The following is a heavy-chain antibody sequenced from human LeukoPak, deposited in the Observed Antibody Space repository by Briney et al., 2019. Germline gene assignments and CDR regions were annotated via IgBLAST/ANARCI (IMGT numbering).Heavy chain of an antibody. CDR2: INDSGSV. CDR1: SGSFSGYY. V-gene: IGHV4-34*01. Sequence: PSETLSLTCAVYSGSFSGYYWSWIRQPPGKGLEWIGEINDSGSVNCNPSLKNRVTLSVDTSKNQFSLRLSSVAAADTAVYYCARRLVDSGASQVSDDWCQGTLVTVSS. CDR3: ARRLVDSGASQVSDD. D-gene: IGHD2-15*01. J-gene: IGHJ4*02.